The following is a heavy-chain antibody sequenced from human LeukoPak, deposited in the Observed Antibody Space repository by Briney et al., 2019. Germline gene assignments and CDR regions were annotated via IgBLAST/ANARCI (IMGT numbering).Heavy chain of an antibody. J-gene: IGHJ4*02. V-gene: IGHV1-2*02. CDR2: INPNSGGT. D-gene: IGHD3-10*01. CDR1: GYTFTGYY. CDR3: ARDFTMVRGVILTPGY. Sequence: AASVKVSCKASGYTFTGYYMHWVRQAPGQGLEWMGWINPNSGGTNYAQKFQGRVTMTGDTSISTAYMELSRLRSDDTAVYYCARDFTMVRGVILTPGYWGQGTLVTVSS.